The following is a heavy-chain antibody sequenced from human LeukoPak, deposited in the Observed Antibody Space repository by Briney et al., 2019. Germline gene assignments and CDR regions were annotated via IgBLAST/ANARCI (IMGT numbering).Heavy chain of an antibody. CDR1: GYTFTGYY. CDR2: INPNSGGT. Sequence: ASVKVSCKASGYTFTGYYMHWVRQAPGQGLEWMGWINPNSGGTNYAQKFQGRVTMTRDTSTSTVYMELSSLRSEDTAVYYCARGGRGSPRGAFDIWGQGTMVTVSS. CDR3: ARGGRGSPRGAFDI. D-gene: IGHD1-26*01. J-gene: IGHJ3*02. V-gene: IGHV1-2*02.